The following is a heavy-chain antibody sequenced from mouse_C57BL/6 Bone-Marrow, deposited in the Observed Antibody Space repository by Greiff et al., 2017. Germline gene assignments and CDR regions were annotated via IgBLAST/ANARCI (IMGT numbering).Heavy chain of an antibody. CDR2: IYPGSGST. V-gene: IGHV1-55*01. CDR1: GYTFTSYW. D-gene: IGHD2-2*01. J-gene: IGHJ3*01. Sequence: QVQLKQPGAELVKPGASVKMSCKASGYTFTSYWITWVKQRPGQGLEWIGDIYPGSGSTNYNEKFKSKATLTVDTSSSTANMQLSSLTSEDSAVYYCARPSLLWLRRAFAYWGQGTLVTVSA. CDR3: ARPSLLWLRRAFAY.